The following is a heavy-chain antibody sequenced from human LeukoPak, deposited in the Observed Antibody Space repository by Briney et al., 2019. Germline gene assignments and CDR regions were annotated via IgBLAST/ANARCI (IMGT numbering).Heavy chain of an antibody. CDR3: VREPLGDYGGNTDAFDI. V-gene: IGHV3-74*01. CDR2: INTDGTSS. CDR1: GFTFSRYS. D-gene: IGHD4-23*01. Sequence: GGCPRLSCAASGFTFSRYSMHSGRQAPEEWVLRVSRINTDGTSSSYAHFVKGRFTISRDNSKNTLYLQMNSLRAEDTPVYYCVREPLGDYGGNTDAFDIWGQGTMGTVSS. J-gene: IGHJ3*02.